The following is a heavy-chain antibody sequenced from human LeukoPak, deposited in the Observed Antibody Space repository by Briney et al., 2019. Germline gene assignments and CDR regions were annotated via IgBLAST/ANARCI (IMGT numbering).Heavy chain of an antibody. D-gene: IGHD1-26*01. CDR3: ARANRELHDAFDI. J-gene: IGHJ3*02. CDR2: IKSDGSST. CDR1: GFTFSRYW. Sequence: PGGSLRLSCAASGFTFSRYWMHWVRQAPGKGLVRVSCIKSDGSSTSIADSAKGRFTISRDNAKNSLYLQMNSLRAEDTAVYYCARANRELHDAFDIWGQGTMVTVSS. V-gene: IGHV3-74*01.